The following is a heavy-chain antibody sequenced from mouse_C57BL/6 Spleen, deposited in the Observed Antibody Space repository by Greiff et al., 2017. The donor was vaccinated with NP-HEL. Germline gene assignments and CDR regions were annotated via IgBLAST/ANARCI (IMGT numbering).Heavy chain of an antibody. CDR2: INPGSGGT. Sequence: QVHLKESGAELVRPGTSVKVSCKASGYAFTNYLIEWVKQRPGQGLEWIGVINPGSGGTNYNEKFKGKATLTADKSSSTAYMQLSSLTSEDSAVYFCARGYDYDEAWFAYWGQGTLVTVSA. D-gene: IGHD2-4*01. J-gene: IGHJ3*01. V-gene: IGHV1-54*01. CDR1: GYAFTNYL. CDR3: ARGYDYDEAWFAY.